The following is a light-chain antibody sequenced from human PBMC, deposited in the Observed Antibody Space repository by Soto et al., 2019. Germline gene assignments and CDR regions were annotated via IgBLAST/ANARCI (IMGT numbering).Light chain of an antibody. CDR3: QQYGTSPT. J-gene: IGKJ5*01. V-gene: IGKV3-20*01. CDR1: QSLITRY. Sequence: EIVLTQSPVTLSLFPGERATLSCRASQSLITRYLAWYQQKPGQAPGLLIYGASSRATGIPDRFSGSGSGTDFTLTISRLEPEDFAVYSCQQYGTSPTFGQGTRLEIK. CDR2: GAS.